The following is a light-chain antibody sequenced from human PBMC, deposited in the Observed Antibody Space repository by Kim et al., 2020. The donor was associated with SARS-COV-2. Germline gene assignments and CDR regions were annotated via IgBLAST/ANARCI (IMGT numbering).Light chain of an antibody. J-gene: IGKJ1*01. CDR1: QSVLHISNNKNY. Sequence: ATINCKSSQSVLHISNNKNYLVWYQQKPGQSPKLLIDWASTRESGVPDRFSGSGSGTDFTLTISSLQAEDVAVYYCQQYYSTPPTFGQGTKVDIK. CDR3: QQYYSTPPT. V-gene: IGKV4-1*01. CDR2: WAS.